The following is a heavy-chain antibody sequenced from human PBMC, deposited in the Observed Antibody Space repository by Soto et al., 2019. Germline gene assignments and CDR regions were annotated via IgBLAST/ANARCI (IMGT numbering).Heavy chain of an antibody. D-gene: IGHD5-18*01. Sequence: ASVKLSCKASGYTFTGYYMHWVRQAPGQGLEWMGWINPNSGGTNYAQKFQGWVTMTRDTSISTAYMELSRLRSDDTAVYYCARGGYSYGYYYYGMDVWGQGTTVTVSS. CDR2: INPNSGGT. CDR3: ARGGYSYGYYYYGMDV. V-gene: IGHV1-2*04. CDR1: GYTFTGYY. J-gene: IGHJ6*02.